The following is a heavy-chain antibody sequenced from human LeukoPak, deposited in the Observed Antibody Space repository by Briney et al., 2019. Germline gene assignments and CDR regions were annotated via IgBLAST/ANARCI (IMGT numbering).Heavy chain of an antibody. CDR3: ARGSPSAMDV. CDR1: GYAFTSYD. V-gene: IGHV1-8*01. J-gene: IGHJ6*03. Sequence: ASVKVSCKASGYAFTSYDINWVRQATGQGLEWMGWMNPNSGDTDYAQKFQGRVTLTRSTSISTAYMELSSLRSEDTAVYYCARGSPSAMDVWGKGTTVTVSS. CDR2: MNPNSGDT.